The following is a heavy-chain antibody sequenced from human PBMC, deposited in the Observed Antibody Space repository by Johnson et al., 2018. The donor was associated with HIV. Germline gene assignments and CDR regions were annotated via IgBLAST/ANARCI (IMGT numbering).Heavy chain of an antibody. D-gene: IGHD1-1*01. CDR3: AKDLRTTGAFDI. Sequence: VQLVESGGGLVQPGRSLRLSCAASGFTFDDYAMHWVRQAPGKGLEWVSAISGSGGSTYYADSVKGRFTISRDNSKNTLYLQMNSLRAEDTAVYYCAKDLRTTGAFDIWGQGTMVTVSS. CDR1: GFTFDDYA. J-gene: IGHJ3*02. V-gene: IGHV3-23*04. CDR2: ISGSGGST.